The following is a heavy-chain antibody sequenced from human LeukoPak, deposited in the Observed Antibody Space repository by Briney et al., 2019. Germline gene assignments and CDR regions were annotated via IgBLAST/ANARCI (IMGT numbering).Heavy chain of an antibody. CDR1: GFTVSSKD. V-gene: IGHV3-53*01. CDR3: ARYTSGSYFDS. D-gene: IGHD6-19*01. Sequence: PGGSLRVSCAASGFTVSSKDMTWVRQAPGKGLEWVSVIYKSGNTFYSDSVEGRFTISRDNSKNTVYLQMDSLRAEDTAVYYCARYTSGSYFDSWGQGTLVTVSS. CDR2: IYKSGNT. J-gene: IGHJ4*02.